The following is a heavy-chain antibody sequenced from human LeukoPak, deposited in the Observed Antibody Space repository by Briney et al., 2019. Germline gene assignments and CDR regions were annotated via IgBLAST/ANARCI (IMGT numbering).Heavy chain of an antibody. CDR3: ASSGCSTSCYSHYYGMDV. CDR2: IYYSGST. D-gene: IGHD2-2*02. Sequence: PSETLSLTCTVSGGSISSSSYYWGWIRQPPGEGLEWIGSIYYSGSTYYNPSLKSRVTISVDTSKNQFSLKLSSVTAADTAVYYCASSGCSTSCYSHYYGMDVWGQGTTVTVSS. CDR1: GGSISSSSYY. V-gene: IGHV4-39*01. J-gene: IGHJ6*02.